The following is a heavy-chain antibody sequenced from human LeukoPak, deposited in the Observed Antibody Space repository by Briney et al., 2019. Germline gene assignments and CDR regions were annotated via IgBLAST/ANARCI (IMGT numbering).Heavy chain of an antibody. J-gene: IGHJ4*02. CDR3: ARGGELAATGFDS. D-gene: IGHD1-1*01. CDR2: ITSSSNYI. CDR1: GFTFSSYA. V-gene: IGHV3-21*01. Sequence: GGSLRLSCAASGFTFSSYAMSWVRQAPGKGLEWVSSITSSSNYIYYADSVKGRFTISRDNAENSLYLQMNSLRVEDTAVYYCARGGELAATGFDSWGQGTLVSVSS.